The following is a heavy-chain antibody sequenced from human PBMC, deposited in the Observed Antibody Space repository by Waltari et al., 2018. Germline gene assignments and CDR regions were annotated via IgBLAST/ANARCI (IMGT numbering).Heavy chain of an antibody. D-gene: IGHD3-22*01. CDR1: GGYISSYY. CDR2: IYTSGST. J-gene: IGHJ4*02. Sequence: QVQLQESGPGLVKPSETLSLTCTVAGGYISSYYWSWIRQPAGKGLEWIGRIYTSGSTNYNPSLKSRVTMSVDTSKNQFSLKLSSVTAADTAVYYCAIDLDSSGSFDYWGQGTLVTVSS. CDR3: AIDLDSSGSFDY. V-gene: IGHV4-4*07.